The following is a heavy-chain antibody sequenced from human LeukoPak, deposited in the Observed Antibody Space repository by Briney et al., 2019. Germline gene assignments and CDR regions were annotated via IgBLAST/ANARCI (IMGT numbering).Heavy chain of an antibody. D-gene: IGHD3-10*01. CDR1: GFTFSSYW. V-gene: IGHV3-7*01. J-gene: IGHJ6*02. CDR3: ARDPLPQVLWFGELFDGMDV. Sequence: QTGGSLRLSCAASGFTFSSYWMSWVRQARGQGLEWVANIKQDGSEKYYVDSVKGRFTISRDNAKNSLYLQMNSLRAEDTAVYYCARDPLPQVLWFGELFDGMDVWGQGTTVTVSS. CDR2: IKQDGSEK.